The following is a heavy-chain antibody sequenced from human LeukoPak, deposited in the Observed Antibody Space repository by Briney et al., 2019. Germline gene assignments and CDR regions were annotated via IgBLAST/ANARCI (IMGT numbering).Heavy chain of an antibody. CDR1: GFTFSSYA. Sequence: GGSLRLSCAASGFTFSSYAMHWVRQAPGKGLEWVAVISYDGSNKYYAGSVKGRFTISRDNSKNTLYLQMNSLRAEDTAVYYCASIRTLSGSGWYSGYYYYYGMDVWGQGTTVTVSS. CDR3: ASIRTLSGSGWYSGYYYYYGMDV. CDR2: ISYDGSNK. V-gene: IGHV3-30*04. J-gene: IGHJ6*02. D-gene: IGHD6-19*01.